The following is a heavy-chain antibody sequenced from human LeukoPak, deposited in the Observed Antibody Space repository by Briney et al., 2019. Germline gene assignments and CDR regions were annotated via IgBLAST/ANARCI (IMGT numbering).Heavy chain of an antibody. V-gene: IGHV3-23*01. Sequence: PGGSLRLSCAASGFTFSSYAMSWVRQAPGKGLEWVSAISGSGGSTYYADSVKGRFTISRDNSKNTLYLQMNSLRAEDTAVYYCAKVIATYYYDSSGSLFDYWGQGTLVTVSS. D-gene: IGHD3-22*01. CDR3: AKVIATYYYDSSGSLFDY. CDR1: GFTFSSYA. J-gene: IGHJ4*02. CDR2: ISGSGGST.